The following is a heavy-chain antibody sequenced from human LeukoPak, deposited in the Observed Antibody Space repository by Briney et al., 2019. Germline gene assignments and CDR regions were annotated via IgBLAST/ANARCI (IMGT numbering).Heavy chain of an antibody. CDR1: GFTFSSYG. Sequence: GGSLRLSCAASGFTFSSYGMHWVRQAPGKGLEWVAFIRYDGSNKYYADSVKGRFTISRDNSKNTLYLHVNSLRPEDTAVYYCASDQVGGGYSYGRYYYYYYMDVWGKGTTVTISS. CDR2: IRYDGSNK. J-gene: IGHJ6*03. V-gene: IGHV3-30*02. CDR3: ASDQVGGGYSYGRYYYYYYMDV. D-gene: IGHD5-18*01.